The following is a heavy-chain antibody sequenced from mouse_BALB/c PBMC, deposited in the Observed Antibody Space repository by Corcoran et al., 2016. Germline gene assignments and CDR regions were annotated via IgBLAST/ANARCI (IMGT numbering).Heavy chain of an antibody. CDR3: AREEVRRGGYAMDY. J-gene: IGHJ4*01. V-gene: IGHV1-18*01. CDR1: GYTFTDYN. CDR2: INPNNGGT. Sequence: EVLLQQSGPELVKPGASVKIPCKASGYTFTDYNLDWVKQSHGKSLEWIGDINPNNGGTIYNQKFKGKATLTVDKSSSTAYMELRSLTSEDTAVYYCAREEVRRGGYAMDYWGQGTSVTVSS.